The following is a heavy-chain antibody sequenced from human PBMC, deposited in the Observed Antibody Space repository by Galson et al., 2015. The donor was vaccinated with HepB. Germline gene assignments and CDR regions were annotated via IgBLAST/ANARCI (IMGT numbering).Heavy chain of an antibody. J-gene: IGHJ4*02. CDR3: ARGGEDWDQYYFHY. V-gene: IGHV3-33*01. D-gene: IGHD3/OR15-3a*01. CDR2: IWYDGSNK. Sequence: SLRLSCAASGFTFSKYGMHWVRQAPGKGLEWVAVIWYDGSNKYYADSVKGRFTISRDNSKNTLYLQMNSLRADDTAVYYCARGGEDWDQYYFHYWGLGTLVTVSS. CDR1: GFTFSKYG.